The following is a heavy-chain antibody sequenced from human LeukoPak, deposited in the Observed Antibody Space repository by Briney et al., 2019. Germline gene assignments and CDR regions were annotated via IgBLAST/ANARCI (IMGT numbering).Heavy chain of an antibody. D-gene: IGHD3-3*01. V-gene: IGHV4-31*03. CDR3: ARDTSYYDFWSGYYHPLYYFDY. Sequence: SETLSLTCTVSGGSISSGGYYWSWIRQHPGKGLEWIGYIYYSGSTYYNPSLKSRVTISVDTSKNQFSLKLSSVTAADTAVYYCARDTSYYDFWSGYYHPLYYFDYWGQGTLVTVSS. J-gene: IGHJ4*02. CDR1: GGSISSGGYY. CDR2: IYYSGST.